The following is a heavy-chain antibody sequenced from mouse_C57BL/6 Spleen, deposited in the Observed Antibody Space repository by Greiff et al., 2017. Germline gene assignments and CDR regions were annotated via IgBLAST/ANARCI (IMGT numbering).Heavy chain of an antibody. CDR2: IYPSDSET. CDR3: ARDSYYGSSPYAMDY. J-gene: IGHJ4*01. CDR1: GYTFTSYW. Sequence: VQLQQPGAELVRPGSSVKLSCKASGYTFTSYWMDWVKQRPGQGLEWIGNIYPSDSETHYNQKFKDKATLTVDKSSSTAYMQLSSLTSEDSAVYYCARDSYYGSSPYAMDYWGQGTSVTVSS. V-gene: IGHV1-61*01. D-gene: IGHD1-1*01.